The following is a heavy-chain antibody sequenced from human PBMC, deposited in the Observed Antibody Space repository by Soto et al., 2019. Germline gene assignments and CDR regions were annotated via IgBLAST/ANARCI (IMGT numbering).Heavy chain of an antibody. CDR3: ARVAYGDYGVDV. D-gene: IGHD4-17*01. J-gene: IGHJ6*02. CDR1: GDTFSRYA. V-gene: IGHV1-69*01. Sequence: QVQLVQSGAEVKKPGSSVKVSCKASGDTFSRYAISWVRQAPGQGLEWMGGIIPTFGTPNYAQNFQGRVTIIADESTSTVYMEVSSLTSEDTAMYYCARVAYGDYGVDVWGQGTTVTVSS. CDR2: IIPTFGTP.